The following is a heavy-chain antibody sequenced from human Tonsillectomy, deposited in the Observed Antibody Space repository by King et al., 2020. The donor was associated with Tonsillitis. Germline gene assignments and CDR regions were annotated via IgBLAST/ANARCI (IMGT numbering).Heavy chain of an antibody. D-gene: IGHD7-27*01. CDR2: IGGDGGGI. CDR1: GFTFNSYS. Sequence: VQLVESGGDLVQPGGSLTLSCAASGFTFNSYSVTWVRQAPGKGLEWVSIIGGDGGGIHYADSVKGRFTISRDKSKNTGYLQMNSLRAEDTAVYYCISDPNWGPSGRWGQGTLVTVSS. CDR3: ISDPNWGPSGR. V-gene: IGHV3-23*04. J-gene: IGHJ4*02.